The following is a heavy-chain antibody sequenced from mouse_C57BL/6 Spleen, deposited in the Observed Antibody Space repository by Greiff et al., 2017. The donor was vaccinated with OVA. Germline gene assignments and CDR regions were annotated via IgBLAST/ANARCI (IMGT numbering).Heavy chain of an antibody. Sequence: QVQLQQSGPELVKPGASVKISCKASGYAFSSSWMNWVKQRPGKGLEWIGRIYPGDGDTKYNGKFKGKATLTADKSSSTAYMQLSSLTSEDSAVYFCARTLGLSAMDYWGQGTSVTVSS. CDR3: ARTLGLSAMDY. J-gene: IGHJ4*01. D-gene: IGHD3-2*02. CDR1: GYAFSSSW. CDR2: IYPGDGDT. V-gene: IGHV1-82*01.